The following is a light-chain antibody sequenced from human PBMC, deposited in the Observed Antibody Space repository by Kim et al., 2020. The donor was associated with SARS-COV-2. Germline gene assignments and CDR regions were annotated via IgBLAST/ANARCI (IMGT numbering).Light chain of an antibody. V-gene: IGLV7-46*01. J-gene: IGLJ2*01. Sequence: GGTVTLTCGSSTGAVTSGHYPYWFQQKPGQAPRTLIFDTNNKPSWTPARFSGSLLGGKAALTLSGAQSEDEAEYYCLLSYSGARVFGGGTQLTVL. CDR1: TGAVTSGHY. CDR3: LLSYSGARV. CDR2: DTN.